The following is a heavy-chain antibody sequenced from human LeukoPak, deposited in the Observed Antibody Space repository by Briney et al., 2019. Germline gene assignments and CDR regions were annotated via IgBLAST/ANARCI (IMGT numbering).Heavy chain of an antibody. V-gene: IGHV4-59*01. CDR2: IYYSGST. J-gene: IGHJ4*02. Sequence: SETLSLTCTVSGGSISSYYWSWIRQPPGKGLEWVGYIYYSGSTNYNPSLKSRVTISVDTSKNQFSLKLSSVTAADTAVYYCARVKQTRTAMVTADFDYWGQGTLVTVSS. CDR3: ARVKQTRTAMVTADFDY. D-gene: IGHD5-18*01. CDR1: GGSISSYY.